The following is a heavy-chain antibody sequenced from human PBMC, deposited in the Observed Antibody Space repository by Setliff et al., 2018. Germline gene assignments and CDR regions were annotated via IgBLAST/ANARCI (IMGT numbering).Heavy chain of an antibody. Sequence: GGSLRLSCAASGFTFSSYAMSWVRQAPGKGLEYVSAISSNGDRTYYGDSVKGRFTISRDNSKNTLYLQMNSLRAEDTAVYYCTRDGAGTRSGFYFDYWGQGTLVTVSS. J-gene: IGHJ4*02. V-gene: IGHV3-64*02. CDR2: ISSNGDRT. CDR3: TRDGAGTRSGFYFDY. D-gene: IGHD1-1*01. CDR1: GFTFSSYA.